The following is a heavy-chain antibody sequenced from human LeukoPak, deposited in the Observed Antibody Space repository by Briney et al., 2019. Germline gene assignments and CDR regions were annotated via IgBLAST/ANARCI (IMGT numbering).Heavy chain of an antibody. CDR2: ISGSGGST. CDR1: GFTFSSYA. CDR3: AKLAAAGTKHYYYFDY. V-gene: IGHV3-23*01. Sequence: GGSLRLSCAASGFTFSSYAMSWVRQAPGKGLEWVSAISGSGGSTYYADSVKGRFTISRDNSKNTLYLQMNSLRAEDTAVYYCAKLAAAGTKHYYYFDYWGQGTLVTVSS. D-gene: IGHD6-13*01. J-gene: IGHJ4*02.